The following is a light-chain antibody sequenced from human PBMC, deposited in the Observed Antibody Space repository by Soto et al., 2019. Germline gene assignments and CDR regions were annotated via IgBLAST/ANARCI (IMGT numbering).Light chain of an antibody. CDR1: SGDVGGYNY. CDR2: DVS. V-gene: IGLV2-14*01. J-gene: IGLJ1*01. Sequence: QSALTQPASVSGSPGQSITISCTGTSGDVGGYNYVSWYQQHPGKAPKLMIYDVSNRPSGVSTRFSGSKSGNTAPLTISGLPAEDEADYYCSSYTSSSTYVFGTGTQLTVL. CDR3: SSYTSSSTYV.